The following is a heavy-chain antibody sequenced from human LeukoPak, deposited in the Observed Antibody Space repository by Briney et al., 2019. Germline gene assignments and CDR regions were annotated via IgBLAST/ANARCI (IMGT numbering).Heavy chain of an antibody. CDR1: GGSIRGYY. CDR3: AQIRPSTYYDSSGSFDY. V-gene: IGHV4-59*08. CDR2: IYYSGST. Sequence: SETLSLKCTVSGGSIRGYYWRWIRQPPGQGLDWIGYIYYSGSTNYNSSLKRRVTISVDTSKNQFSLKLSSVTAADTAVYYCAQIRPSTYYDSSGSFDYWGQGTLVTVSS. J-gene: IGHJ4*02. D-gene: IGHD3-22*01.